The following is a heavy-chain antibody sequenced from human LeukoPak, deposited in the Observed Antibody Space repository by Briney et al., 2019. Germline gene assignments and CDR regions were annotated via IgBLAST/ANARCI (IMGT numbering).Heavy chain of an antibody. J-gene: IGHJ6*03. Sequence: SETLSLTCTVSGGSISSYYWSWIRQPAGKGLEWIGRIYTSGSTNYNPSLKSRVTMSVDTSKNQFSLKLNSVTAADTAVYYCARVHSYGDYYYYYMDVWGKGTTVTISS. CDR3: ARVHSYGDYYYYYMDV. CDR2: IYTSGST. CDR1: GGSISSYY. D-gene: IGHD5-18*01. V-gene: IGHV4-4*07.